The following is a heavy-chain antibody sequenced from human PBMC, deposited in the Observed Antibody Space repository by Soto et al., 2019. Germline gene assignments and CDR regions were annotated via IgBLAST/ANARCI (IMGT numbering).Heavy chain of an antibody. CDR3: AKLTGTSIDY. CDR1: GGSMSNYY. Sequence: QVQLQESGPGLVKPSETLSLTCTVSGGSMSNYYWGWIRQPPGKGLEWIGYMYYSGSTSYNPSLKSRVTISLDTSQNQFSLKLSSVTAADTAVYYCAKLTGTSIDYWGQGALVTVSS. D-gene: IGHD1-20*01. CDR2: MYYSGST. J-gene: IGHJ4*02. V-gene: IGHV4-59*01.